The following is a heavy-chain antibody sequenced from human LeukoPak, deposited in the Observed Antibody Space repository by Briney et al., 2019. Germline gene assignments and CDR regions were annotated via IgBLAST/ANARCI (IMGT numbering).Heavy chain of an antibody. D-gene: IGHD2-15*01. CDR2: IYYSGST. CDR1: GGSISSSSYY. V-gene: IGHV4-39*01. Sequence: PSETLSLTCTVSGGSISSSSYYWGWIRQPPGKGLEWIGSIYYSGSTYYNPSLKSRVTISVDTSKNQFSLKLSSVTAADTAVYYCARGRSLYMDVWGKGTTVTVSS. J-gene: IGHJ6*03. CDR3: ARGRSLYMDV.